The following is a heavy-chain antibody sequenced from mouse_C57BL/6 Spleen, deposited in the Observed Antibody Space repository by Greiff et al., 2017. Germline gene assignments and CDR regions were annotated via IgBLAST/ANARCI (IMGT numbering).Heavy chain of an antibody. V-gene: IGHV1-80*01. CDR1: GYAFSSYW. J-gene: IGHJ2*01. Sequence: VQLQQSGAELVKPGASVKISCKASGYAFSSYWMNWVKQRPGKGLEWIGQIYPGDGDTNYNGKFKGKATLTADKSSSTAYMQLSSLTSEDSAVYFCARWGITTVVAPDYWGQGTTLTVSS. CDR2: IYPGDGDT. CDR3: ARWGITTVVAPDY. D-gene: IGHD1-1*01.